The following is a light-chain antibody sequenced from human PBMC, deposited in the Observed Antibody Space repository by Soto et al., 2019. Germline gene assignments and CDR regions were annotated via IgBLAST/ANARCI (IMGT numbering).Light chain of an antibody. Sequence: QSVLTQPPSVSGAPGQRVTISCTGSSSNIGAGYDVHWYQQLPGTAPKLLIYGNSNRPSGVPDRFSGYKSRTSASLAITGLQAEDEADYYCQSYDSSLSGWVFGGGTKLTVL. CDR2: GNS. CDR3: QSYDSSLSGWV. CDR1: SSNIGAGYD. V-gene: IGLV1-40*01. J-gene: IGLJ3*02.